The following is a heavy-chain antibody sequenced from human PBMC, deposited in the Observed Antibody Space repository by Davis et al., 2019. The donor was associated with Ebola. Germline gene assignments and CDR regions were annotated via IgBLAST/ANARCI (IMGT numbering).Heavy chain of an antibody. D-gene: IGHD4-17*01. J-gene: IGHJ4*02. CDR1: GFTFSTYS. CDR3: VRDSDSATDMTHGDH. V-gene: IGHV3-48*02. Sequence: GESLKISCAASGFTFSTYSMNWVRQTPGKGLEWLGYINGGTTIYADSVRGRFTISRDTAKNSVYLQMNSLRDEDTGVYHCVRDSDSATDMTHGDHWGQGTLVTVS. CDR2: INGGTT.